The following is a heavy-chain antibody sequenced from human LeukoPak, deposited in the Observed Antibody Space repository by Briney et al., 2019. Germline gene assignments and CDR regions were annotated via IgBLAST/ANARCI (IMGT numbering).Heavy chain of an antibody. V-gene: IGHV1-18*01. CDR2: ISAYNGNT. Sequence: ASVKVSCKASGYTFTSYGISWVRQAPGQGREWMGWISAYNGNTNYAQKLQGRVTMTTDTSTSTAYMELRSLRSDDTAVYYCARDRPSAGTTNFDYWGQGTLVTVSS. J-gene: IGHJ4*02. CDR3: ARDRPSAGTTNFDY. D-gene: IGHD1-1*01. CDR1: GYTFTSYG.